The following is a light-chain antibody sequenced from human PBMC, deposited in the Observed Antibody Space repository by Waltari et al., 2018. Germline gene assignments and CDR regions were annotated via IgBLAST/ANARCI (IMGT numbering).Light chain of an antibody. V-gene: IGKV1-39*01. CDR1: QSISSY. J-gene: IGKJ5*01. CDR2: AAS. Sequence: DIQMTQSPSSLSASVGDRVTITCRASQSISSYLNWYQQKPGKAPKLLISAASSLQSGVPSRFSGRGSGTDFTLTISSLQPEDFATYYCQQSYSTPITFGQGTRLEIK. CDR3: QQSYSTPIT.